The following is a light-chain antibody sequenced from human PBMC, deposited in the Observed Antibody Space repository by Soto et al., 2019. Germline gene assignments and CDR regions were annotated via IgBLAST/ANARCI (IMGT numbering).Light chain of an antibody. Sequence: QAVLTQPPSASGSPGQSVTISCTGTKNDIGVYDFVSWYQHHPGKAPRLIIYEVVQRPSGVPDRFSGSKSGNTAPLTVSGLRAAEEADYFCKSYAGSNTYLFGSGTKLTVL. CDR1: KNDIGVYDF. J-gene: IGLJ1*01. CDR2: EVV. V-gene: IGLV2-8*01. CDR3: KSYAGSNTYL.